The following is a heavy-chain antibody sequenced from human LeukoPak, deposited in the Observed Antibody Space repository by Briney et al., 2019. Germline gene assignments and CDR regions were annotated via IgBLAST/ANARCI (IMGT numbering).Heavy chain of an antibody. Sequence: SETLSLTCAVYGGSFSGYYWSWIRQPPGKGLEWIGEINHSGSTNYNPSLKSRVTMSADTSKNQFSLKLSSVTAADTAVYYCARDRNYGSGNLFDYWGQGTLVTVSS. J-gene: IGHJ4*02. V-gene: IGHV4-34*01. CDR2: INHSGST. D-gene: IGHD3-10*01. CDR3: ARDRNYGSGNLFDY. CDR1: GGSFSGYY.